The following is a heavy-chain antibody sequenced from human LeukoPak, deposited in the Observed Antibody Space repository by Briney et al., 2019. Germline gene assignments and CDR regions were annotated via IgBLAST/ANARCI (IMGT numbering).Heavy chain of an antibody. V-gene: IGHV3-23*01. Sequence: GGSLRLSCAASQFTFSSSGMAWVRQSPEKGLEWVSAITGSGATTYYADSVKGRFTISRDNSKSTVSLQMNSLRAEDTAIYYCAKMQGYFDYWGQGALVTVSS. CDR2: ITGSGATT. CDR1: QFTFSSSG. CDR3: AKMQGYFDY. J-gene: IGHJ4*02.